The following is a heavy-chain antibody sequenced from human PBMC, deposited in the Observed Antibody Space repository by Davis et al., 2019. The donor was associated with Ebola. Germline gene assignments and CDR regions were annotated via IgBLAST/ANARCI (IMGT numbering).Heavy chain of an antibody. V-gene: IGHV3-11*01. CDR2: ISGSGSTI. D-gene: IGHD3-9*01. Sequence: GESLKLSCAASGFTFSDYYMSWIRPAPGKGLEWVSYISGSGSTIYYADSVKGRFTISRDNAKNSLYLQMNSLRAEDTAVYYCARYLTGYYPNDYWGQGTLVTVSS. CDR1: GFTFSDYY. J-gene: IGHJ4*02. CDR3: ARYLTGYYPNDY.